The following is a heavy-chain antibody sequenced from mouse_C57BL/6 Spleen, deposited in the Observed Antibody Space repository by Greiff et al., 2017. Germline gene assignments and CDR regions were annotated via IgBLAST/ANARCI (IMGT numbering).Heavy chain of an antibody. J-gene: IGHJ2*01. V-gene: IGHV1-39*01. D-gene: IGHD1-1*01. CDR1: GYSFTDYN. CDR3: AREYYGRSYDY. Sequence: EVQRVESGPELVKPGASVKISCKASGYSFTDYNMNWVKQSNGKSLEWIGVINPNYGTTSYNQKFKGKATLTVDQSSSTAYMPRNSLTSEDSAVYYGAREYYGRSYDYWGQGTTLTVSS. CDR2: INPNYGTT.